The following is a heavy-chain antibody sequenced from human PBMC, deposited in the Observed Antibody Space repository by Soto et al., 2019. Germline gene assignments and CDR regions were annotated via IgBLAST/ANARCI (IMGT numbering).Heavy chain of an antibody. CDR2: ISSSSSYT. V-gene: IGHV3-11*06. CDR1: GFTFSDYY. J-gene: IGHJ6*02. D-gene: IGHD2-8*01. CDR3: ARLIDCTNGVCSYDMDV. Sequence: KPGGSLRLSCAASGFTFSDYYMSWIRQAPGKGLEWVSYISSSSSYTNYADSVKGRFTISRDNAKNSLYLQMNSLRAEDTAVYYCARLIDCTNGVCSYDMDVWGQGTTVTVSS.